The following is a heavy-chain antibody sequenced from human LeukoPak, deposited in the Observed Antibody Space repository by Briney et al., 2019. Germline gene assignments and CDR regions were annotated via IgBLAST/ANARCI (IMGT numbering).Heavy chain of an antibody. J-gene: IGHJ3*02. V-gene: IGHV4-59*12. Sequence: SETLSLTFTVSGASISSYYWNWIRQPPGKGLELIGYIYYSGNTNYNPSLKSRVTMSVDTSKNQFSMKVTSVTAADTAVYYCARFRNFVSDIWGQGTMVTVSS. D-gene: IGHD3-16*01. CDR1: GASISSYY. CDR3: ARFRNFVSDI. CDR2: IYYSGNT.